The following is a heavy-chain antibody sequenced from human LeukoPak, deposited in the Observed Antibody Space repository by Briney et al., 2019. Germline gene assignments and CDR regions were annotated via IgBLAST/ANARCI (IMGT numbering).Heavy chain of an antibody. D-gene: IGHD3-3*01. Sequence: SETLSLTCTVSGGSISSHYWSWIRQPPGKGLEWIGYIYYSGNTNYNPSLKSRVTIPVDTSKNQFSLKLNSVTAADTAVYYCAREGSVTTIFGVVNWFDPWGQGTLVTVSS. CDR1: GGSISSHY. CDR3: AREGSVTTIFGVVNWFDP. V-gene: IGHV4-59*11. J-gene: IGHJ5*02. CDR2: IYYSGNT.